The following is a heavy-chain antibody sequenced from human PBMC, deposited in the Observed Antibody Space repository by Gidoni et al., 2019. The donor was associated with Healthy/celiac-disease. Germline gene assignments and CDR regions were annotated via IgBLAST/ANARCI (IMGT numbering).Heavy chain of an antibody. Sequence: EVQLVESGGGLLQPGGSLSLSSAASGFTFSSYAMSWVRQAPGKGLEWASAISGSGGSTYYADSVKGRFTISRDNAKNTLYLQMNSLRAEDTAVYYCAKSGSNSYYYYYYMDVWGKGTTVTVSS. CDR3: AKSGSNSYYYYYYMDV. CDR2: ISGSGGST. V-gene: IGHV3-23*04. CDR1: GFTFSSYA. J-gene: IGHJ6*03. D-gene: IGHD4-4*01.